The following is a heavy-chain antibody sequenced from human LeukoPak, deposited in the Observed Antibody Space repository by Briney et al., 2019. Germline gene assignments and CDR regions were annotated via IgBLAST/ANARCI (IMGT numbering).Heavy chain of an antibody. CDR3: ARLKEFQKIFDC. CDR1: GGSSSGYY. J-gene: IGHJ4*02. D-gene: IGHD2-21*01. V-gene: IGHV4-34*01. Sequence: SETLSLTCAVYGGSSSGYYWGWIRQPPGQGLEWIGNIYYSGTTYYNPSLRSRVTISVDTSKNQFSLKLSSVNAADTAVYYCARLKEFQKIFDCWGQGTLVTVSS. CDR2: IYYSGTT.